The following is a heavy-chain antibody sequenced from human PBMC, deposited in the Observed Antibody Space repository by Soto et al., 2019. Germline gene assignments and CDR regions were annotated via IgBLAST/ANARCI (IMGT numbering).Heavy chain of an antibody. D-gene: IGHD2-15*01. CDR1: GYTFTSYG. J-gene: IGHJ5*02. CDR3: ARRGYCSGGSCYYNWFDP. CDR2: ISAYNGNT. V-gene: IGHV1-18*01. Sequence: ASVKVSCKASGYTFTSYGISWVRQAPGQGLEWMGWISAYNGNTNYAQKLQGRVTMTTDTSTSTAYMELRSLRSGDTAVYYCARRGYCSGGSCYYNWFDPWGQGTLVTVSS.